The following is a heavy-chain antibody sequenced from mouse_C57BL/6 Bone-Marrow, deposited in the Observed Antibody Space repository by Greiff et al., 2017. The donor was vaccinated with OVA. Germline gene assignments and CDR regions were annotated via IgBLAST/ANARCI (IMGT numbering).Heavy chain of an antibody. CDR2: IYPRSGNT. J-gene: IGHJ4*01. CDR3: AREETFYAMDY. V-gene: IGHV1-81*01. Sequence: VQGVESGAELARPGASVKLSCKASGYTFTSYGISWVKQRTGQGLEWIGEIYPRSGNTYYNEKFKGKATLTADKSSSTAYMELRSLTSEDSAVYFCAREETFYAMDYWGQGTSVTVSS. CDR1: GYTFTSYG.